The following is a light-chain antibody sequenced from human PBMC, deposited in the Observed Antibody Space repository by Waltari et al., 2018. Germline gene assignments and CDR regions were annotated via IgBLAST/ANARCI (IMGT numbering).Light chain of an antibody. Sequence: EILMTQSPATLSVSPGERVTLTCRTSQSVSSNFAWYQQKSGQAPRLLIYGASTRATDIPARFSGSGSGTEFTLIISSLQSEDFAVYYCQQYNNWPPSITFGQGTRLEIK. CDR1: QSVSSN. CDR3: QQYNNWPPSIT. CDR2: GAS. J-gene: IGKJ5*01. V-gene: IGKV3-15*01.